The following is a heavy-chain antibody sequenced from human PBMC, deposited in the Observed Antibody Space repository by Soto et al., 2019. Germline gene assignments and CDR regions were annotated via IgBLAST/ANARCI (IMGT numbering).Heavy chain of an antibody. D-gene: IGHD2-21*02. CDR1: GGTFSSYA. J-gene: IGHJ5*02. V-gene: IGHV1-69*01. CDR3: VVVTAPRGWFDP. Sequence: QVQLVQSGAEVKKPGSSVKVSCKASGGTFSSYAISWVRQAPGQGLEWMGGIIPIFGTANYAQKFQGRVAITADESTSTAYMELSSLRSEDTAVYYCVVVTAPRGWFDPWGQGTLVTVSS. CDR2: IIPIFGTA.